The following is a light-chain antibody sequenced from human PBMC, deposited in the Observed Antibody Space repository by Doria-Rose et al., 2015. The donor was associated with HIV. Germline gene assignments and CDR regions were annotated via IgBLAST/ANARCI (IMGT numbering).Light chain of an antibody. J-gene: IGLJ1*01. CDR1: GSNIGAGYN. V-gene: IGLV1-40*01. CDR2: RYS. CDR3: QSYDSSLSGYV. Sequence: QPGLTQPPSVSGAPGQTVTISCTGSGSNIGAGYNVHWYQQLPGTAPTVVIYRYSYLPSGAPDRFAGSKSGTSASLAITGLQAEDEADYYCQSYDSSLSGYVFGTGTKVTVL.